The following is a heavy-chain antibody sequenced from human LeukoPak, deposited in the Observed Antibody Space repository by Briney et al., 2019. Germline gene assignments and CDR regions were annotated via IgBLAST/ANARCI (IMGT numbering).Heavy chain of an antibody. CDR3: ARGDCSSTSCFDY. CDR1: GFTFSSYG. V-gene: IGHV3-33*01. CDR2: MWYDGSNK. J-gene: IGHJ4*02. D-gene: IGHD2-2*01. Sequence: GGSLRLSCAASGFTFSSYGMHWVRQAPGKGLEWVAVMWYDGSNKYYADSVKGRFTISRDNSKNTLYLQMNSLRAEDTAVYCCARGDCSSTSCFDYWGQGTLVTVSS.